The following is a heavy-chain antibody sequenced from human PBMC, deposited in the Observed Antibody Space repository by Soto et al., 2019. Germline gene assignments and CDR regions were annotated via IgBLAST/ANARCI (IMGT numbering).Heavy chain of an antibody. D-gene: IGHD3-10*01. CDR2: IWYDGVTK. CDR3: ATVDNYYGSAF. Sequence: QEKLVESGGGVVQPGTSMRLSCAASGLTCSNYGMHWVRQAPGKGLEWVAVIWYDGVTKFYADSVQGRFSISRDNSKNTLYLQMNSLKAEDTAVYFCATVDNYYGSAFWGQGTLVTVSP. J-gene: IGHJ4*02. CDR1: GLTCSNYG. V-gene: IGHV3-33*01.